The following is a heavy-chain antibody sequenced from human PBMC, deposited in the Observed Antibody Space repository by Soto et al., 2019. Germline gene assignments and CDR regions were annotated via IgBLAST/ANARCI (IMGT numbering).Heavy chain of an antibody. D-gene: IGHD6-6*01. J-gene: IGHJ4*02. V-gene: IGHV4-34*01. CDR3: ARTSRLPPYYFDY. CDR1: GGSFSGYY. Sequence: ETLSLTCAVYGGSFSGYYWSWIRQPPGKGLEWIGEINHSGSTNYNPSLKSRVTISVDTSKNQFSLKLSSVTAADTAVYYCARTSRLPPYYFDYWGQGTLVTVSS. CDR2: INHSGST.